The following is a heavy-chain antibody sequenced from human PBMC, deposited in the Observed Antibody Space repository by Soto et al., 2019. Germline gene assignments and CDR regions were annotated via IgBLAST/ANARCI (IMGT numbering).Heavy chain of an antibody. CDR2: FSATSENT. CDR3: AKAWDQHCVRLPFDY. Sequence: EVQLLESGGGLVQPGGSLRLSCVGSGFFFSSYTMTWVRQAPGKGLEWVSSFSATSENTYYADSVRGRFTISRDNSKNTLLLQMNSLTAEDTAMYYGAKAWDQHCVRLPFDYCGQGILVIVSS. D-gene: IGHD1-26*01. J-gene: IGHJ4*02. CDR1: GFFFSSYT. V-gene: IGHV3-23*01.